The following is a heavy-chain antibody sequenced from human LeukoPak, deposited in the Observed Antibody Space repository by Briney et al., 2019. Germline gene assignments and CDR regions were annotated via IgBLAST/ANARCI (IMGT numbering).Heavy chain of an antibody. D-gene: IGHD3-10*01. CDR3: AKDGITMVRDYYFDY. CDR2: IRYDGSIK. CDR1: GFTFSSYG. J-gene: IGHJ4*02. Sequence: GGSLRLSCAASGFTFSSYGMHWARLAPGKGLEWVAFIRYDGSIKYSADSVKGRFTISRDNSKNTLYLQMNSLRPEDTAVYYCAKDGITMVRDYYFDYWGQGTLVTVSS. V-gene: IGHV3-30*02.